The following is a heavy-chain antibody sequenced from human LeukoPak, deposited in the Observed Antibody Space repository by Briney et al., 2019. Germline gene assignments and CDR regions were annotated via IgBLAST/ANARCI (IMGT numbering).Heavy chain of an antibody. CDR1: GFTFSSYG. CDR2: IRYDGSNK. CDR3: AKGHDILTGYYNNWFDP. Sequence: GGSLRLSCAASGFTFSSYGMHWVRQAPGKGLEWVAFIRYDGSNKYYADSVKGRFTISRDNSKNTLYLQMNSLRAEDTAVYYCAKGHDILTGYYNNWFDPWGQGTLVTVSS. V-gene: IGHV3-30*02. J-gene: IGHJ5*02. D-gene: IGHD3-9*01.